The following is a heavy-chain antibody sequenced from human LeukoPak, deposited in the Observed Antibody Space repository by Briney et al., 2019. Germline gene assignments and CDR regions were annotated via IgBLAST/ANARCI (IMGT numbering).Heavy chain of an antibody. D-gene: IGHD2-8*02. Sequence: SQTLSLTCAISGDSVSSNSAAWNWIRKSPSRGLEWLGRTYYRSKWHNDYSPSVKSRITVNSDTSKNQFSLQLNSVTPEDTAVYYCVRAVAYGIDTGYFDYWGQGTLVTVSS. CDR3: VRAVAYGIDTGYFDY. V-gene: IGHV6-1*01. CDR2: TYYRSKWHN. CDR1: GDSVSSNSAA. J-gene: IGHJ4*02.